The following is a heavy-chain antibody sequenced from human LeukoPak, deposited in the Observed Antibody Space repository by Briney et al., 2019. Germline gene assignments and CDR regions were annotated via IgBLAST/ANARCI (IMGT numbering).Heavy chain of an antibody. Sequence: ASVKVSCKASGYTFTGYYMQWVRQAPGQGLEWMGWINPNSGDTNYGQKFQGRVTMTRDTSISTAYMELSRLRSDDTAVYYCARDLILGSSTSHIFDYWGQGTLVTVSS. CDR1: GYTFTGYY. CDR2: INPNSGDT. V-gene: IGHV1-2*02. J-gene: IGHJ4*02. D-gene: IGHD2-2*01. CDR3: ARDLILGSSTSHIFDY.